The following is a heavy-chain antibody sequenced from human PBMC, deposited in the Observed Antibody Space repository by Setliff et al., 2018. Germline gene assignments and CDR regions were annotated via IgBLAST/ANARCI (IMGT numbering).Heavy chain of an antibody. CDR2: IFRSSGST. CDR3: ARSSSYGMRYWFDS. Sequence: GGSLRLSCAASGFTFSDHSMTWIRQAPGKGLEWVAHIFRSSGSTYYADSVKGRFTISRDNAENSLYLQMNSLNADDTAVYYCARSSSYGMRYWFDSWGQGPLVTVSS. CDR1: GFTFSDHS. V-gene: IGHV3-11*01. J-gene: IGHJ5*01. D-gene: IGHD2-2*01.